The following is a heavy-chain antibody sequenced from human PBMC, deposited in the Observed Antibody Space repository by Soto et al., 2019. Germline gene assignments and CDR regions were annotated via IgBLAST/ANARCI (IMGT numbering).Heavy chain of an antibody. V-gene: IGHV3-33*08. J-gene: IGHJ2*01. CDR3: ARLNTGWYFDL. CDR2: IWYDGSNE. CDR1: GFTFSTYA. Sequence: VQLLESGGGLVQPGGSLRLSCAASGFTFSTYAMSWVRQAPGKGLEWVAVIWYDGSNEYYPDSVKGRFTISRDNSKNTLYLQMNSLRAEDTAVYYCARLNTGWYFDLWGRGTLVTVSS. D-gene: IGHD4-17*01.